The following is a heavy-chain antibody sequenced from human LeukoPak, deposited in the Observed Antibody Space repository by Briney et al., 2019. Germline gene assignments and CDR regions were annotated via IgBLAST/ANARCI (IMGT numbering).Heavy chain of an antibody. D-gene: IGHD3-10*01. Sequence: HPGGSLRLSCAASGFTVSSNYMSWIRQAPGKGLEWVSVNYSGGSTYYADSVKGRFTISRDNSKNTLYLQMNSLRAEDTAVYYCARDARVSRSGGSGSPSERRRDYWGQGALVTVSS. CDR3: ARDARVSRSGGSGSPSERRRDY. CDR1: GFTVSSNY. CDR2: NYSGGST. J-gene: IGHJ4*02. V-gene: IGHV3-66*01.